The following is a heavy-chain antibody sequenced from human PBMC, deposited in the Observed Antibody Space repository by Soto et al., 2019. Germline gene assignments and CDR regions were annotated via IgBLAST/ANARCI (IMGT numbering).Heavy chain of an antibody. J-gene: IGHJ5*02. Sequence: GGSLRLSCAASGFTFSSYWMHWVRQAPGKGLVWVSRINSDGSSTSYADSVKGRFTISRDNAKNTLYLQMNSLRAEDTAVYYCTRGNGCSGGSCYSNWFDPWGQGTLVTVSS. CDR1: GFTFSSYW. CDR2: INSDGSST. D-gene: IGHD2-15*01. CDR3: TRGNGCSGGSCYSNWFDP. V-gene: IGHV3-74*01.